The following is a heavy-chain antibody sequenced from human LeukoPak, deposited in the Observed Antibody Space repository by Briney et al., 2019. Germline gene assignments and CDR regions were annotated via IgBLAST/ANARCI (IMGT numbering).Heavy chain of an antibody. Sequence: PSETLSLTCTVSGDSVTSTTYYWGWVRQPPGKGLEWVGVVHYNGATYYDPSLKSRVTMSIDTSENQFSLKVTSVTAADTAVYYCARRRVAATAGWFDPWGQGTLVTVSS. D-gene: IGHD2-15*01. V-gene: IGHV4-39*01. CDR1: GDSVTSTTYY. CDR3: ARRRVAATAGWFDP. J-gene: IGHJ5*02. CDR2: VHYNGAT.